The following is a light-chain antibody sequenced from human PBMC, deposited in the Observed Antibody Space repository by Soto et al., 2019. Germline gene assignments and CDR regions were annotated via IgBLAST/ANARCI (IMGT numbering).Light chain of an antibody. CDR3: SSYTSSYTYV. J-gene: IGLJ1*01. V-gene: IGLV2-14*03. CDR2: DVS. Sequence: QSALTQPASLSGSPGQSVTISCAGTSSDVGGYNFVSWYQQHPGKAPQLMIYDVSSRPSGVSSRFSGSKSGNTASLTISGLQDEDEADYYCSSYTSSYTYVFGTGTKVTV. CDR1: SSDVGGYNF.